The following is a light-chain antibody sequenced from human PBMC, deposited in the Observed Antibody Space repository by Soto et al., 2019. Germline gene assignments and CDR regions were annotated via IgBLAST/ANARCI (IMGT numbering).Light chain of an antibody. CDR2: DAS. V-gene: IGKV1-5*01. Sequence: DIQMTQSPSTLSASVGDRVTITCRASQSISSWLAWYQQKPGKAPKLLIYDASSLEGGVPSRFSGSGSATEFTLTIISLQPDDVATYYCQQYYSYFTYTFGQGTKLEIK. J-gene: IGKJ2*01. CDR1: QSISSW. CDR3: QQYYSYFTYT.